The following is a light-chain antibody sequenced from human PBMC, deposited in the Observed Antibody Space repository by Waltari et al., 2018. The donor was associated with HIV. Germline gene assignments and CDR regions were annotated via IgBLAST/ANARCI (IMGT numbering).Light chain of an antibody. Sequence: QSALTQPASVSGFLGQSINISCTGISTDSRFYQYVSWYQQHPGKIPRLIIFDINNPPSGVSAHFSGSRSGNSASLPFSGLQSGDEAHYSCASNRLDYTLIFGGGTKLTVL. CDR3: ASNRLDYTLI. CDR1: STDSRFYQY. CDR2: DIN. J-gene: IGLJ2*01. V-gene: IGLV2-14*03.